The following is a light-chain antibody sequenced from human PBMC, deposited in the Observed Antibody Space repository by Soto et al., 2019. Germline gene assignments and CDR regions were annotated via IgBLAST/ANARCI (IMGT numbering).Light chain of an antibody. V-gene: IGKV3-11*01. CDR1: PSVSTY. Sequence: ESLLTQSPVILSLAPGERATLSCRASPSVSTYLAWYQQKPGQAPRLLICDAFKRATGIPARFSASESGTDFTLTMSSPVHDGVAFYFHQQRSHWPYTFGGGTKVEI. CDR3: QQRSHWPYT. CDR2: DAF. J-gene: IGKJ4*01.